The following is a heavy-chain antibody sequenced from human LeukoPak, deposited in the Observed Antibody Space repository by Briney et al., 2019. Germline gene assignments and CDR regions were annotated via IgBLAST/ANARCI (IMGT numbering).Heavy chain of an antibody. J-gene: IGHJ4*02. Sequence: GGSLRLSCAASGFTFSYAWMSWVRQAPGKGLEWVSGISGSGDSTYYADSVKGRFTISRDNAKNSLYLQMSSLRVEDTAVYYCAQGGLTSSWYWRIWGQGTRVAVSS. CDR3: AQGGLTSSWYWRI. V-gene: IGHV3-11*04. CDR1: GFTFSYAW. D-gene: IGHD6-13*01. CDR2: ISGSGDST.